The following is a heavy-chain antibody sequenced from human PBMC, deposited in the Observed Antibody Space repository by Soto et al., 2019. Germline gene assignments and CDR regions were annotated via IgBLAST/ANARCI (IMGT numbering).Heavy chain of an antibody. V-gene: IGHV1-24*01. CDR2: FDPEDGET. D-gene: IGHD6-6*01. CDR3: ATGTAAPPPDAFDI. CDR1: GYTLTELS. Sequence: ASVKVSCKVSGYTLTELSMHWVRQAPGKGLEWMGGFDPEDGETIYAQKFQGRVTMTEDTSTDTAYMELSSLRSEDTAVYYCATGTAAPPPDAFDIWGQGTMVTVSS. J-gene: IGHJ3*02.